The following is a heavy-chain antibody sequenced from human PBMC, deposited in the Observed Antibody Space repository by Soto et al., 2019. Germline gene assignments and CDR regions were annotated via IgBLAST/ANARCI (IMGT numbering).Heavy chain of an antibody. D-gene: IGHD3-22*01. V-gene: IGHV3-33*01. CDR3: AREVSPMRAYYFDY. CDR2: IWYDGSNK. J-gene: IGHJ4*02. Sequence: GGSLRLSCAASGFTFSSYGMHWVRQAPGKGLEWVAVIWYDGSNKYYADSVKGRFTISRDNSKNTLYLQMNSLRAEDTAVYYCAREVSPMRAYYFDYWGQGTLVTVSS. CDR1: GFTFSSYG.